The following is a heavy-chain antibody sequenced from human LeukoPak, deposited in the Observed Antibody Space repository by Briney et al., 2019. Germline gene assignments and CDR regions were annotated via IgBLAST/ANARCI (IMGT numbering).Heavy chain of an antibody. D-gene: IGHD4-17*01. Sequence: PSETLPLTCTVSGGPLSSSSYFWVWIRQPPGKGLEWLGAIYYSGSTHYNPSLRSRVSISVDTSKNQFSLKLSSVTAADTAVYYCAGNYGDYVAHFEYWGQGTLVTVSS. CDR2: IYYSGST. J-gene: IGHJ4*02. CDR3: AGNYGDYVAHFEY. CDR1: GGPLSSSSYF. V-gene: IGHV4-39*07.